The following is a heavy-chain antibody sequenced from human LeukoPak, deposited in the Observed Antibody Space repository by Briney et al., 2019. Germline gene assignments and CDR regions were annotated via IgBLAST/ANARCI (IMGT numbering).Heavy chain of an antibody. Sequence: GGSLRLSCAASGFTFDDYAMHWVRQAPGKGLEWVSGISWNSGSIGYADSVKGRFTISRDNAKNSLYLQMNSLRAEDTALYYRAKDTEEFPRAFDIWGQGTMVTVSS. V-gene: IGHV3-9*01. CDR2: ISWNSGSI. J-gene: IGHJ3*02. D-gene: IGHD3-10*01. CDR1: GFTFDDYA. CDR3: AKDTEEFPRAFDI.